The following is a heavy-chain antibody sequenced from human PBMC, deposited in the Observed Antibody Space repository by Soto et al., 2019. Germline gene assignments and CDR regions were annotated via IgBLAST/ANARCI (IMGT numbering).Heavy chain of an antibody. D-gene: IGHD4-17*01. J-gene: IGHJ3*02. CDR1: GFTLSSYS. CDR3: ARVGRTTVATRAFDI. CDR2: ISSSSSTI. V-gene: IGHV3-48*01. Sequence: GRSLRISCAASGFTLSSYSMNWARQDTAKGLEWVSYISSSSSTIYYADSVKGRFTISRDNAKNSLYLQMNILRAEDTAVYYCARVGRTTVATRAFDIWGQGT.